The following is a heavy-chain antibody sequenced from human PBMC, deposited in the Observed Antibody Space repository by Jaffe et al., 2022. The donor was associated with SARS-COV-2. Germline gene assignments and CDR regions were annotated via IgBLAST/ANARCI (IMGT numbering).Heavy chain of an antibody. CDR1: GFTFGDYA. J-gene: IGHJ3*02. CDR3: CRTVGPILSPPDI. CDR2: IRSKAYGGTT. Sequence: EVQLVESGGGLVQPGRSLRLSCTASGFTFGDYAMSWFRQAPGKGLEWVGFIRSKAYGGTTEYAASVKGRFTISRDDSKSIAYLQMNSLKTEDTAVYYCCRTVGPILSPPDIWGQGTMVTVSS. D-gene: IGHD1-26*01. V-gene: IGHV3-49*03.